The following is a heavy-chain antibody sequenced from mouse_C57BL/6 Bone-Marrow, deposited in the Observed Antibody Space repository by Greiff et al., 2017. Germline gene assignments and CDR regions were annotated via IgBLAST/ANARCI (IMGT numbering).Heavy chain of an antibody. CDR1: GYAFNNYL. D-gene: IGHD1-1*01. V-gene: IGHV1-54*01. CDR3: ARGYYGSSYWYFDF. CDR2: INPGSGGT. J-gene: IGHJ1*03. Sequence: QVQLQQSGAELVRPGTSVKVSCKASGYAFNNYLIEWVKQRPGQGLEWIGVINPGSGGTNYNEKFEGKATLTADTSSITAYMPLSSLTSEDSAVYFGARGYYGSSYWYFDFWGTGTTVTVSS.